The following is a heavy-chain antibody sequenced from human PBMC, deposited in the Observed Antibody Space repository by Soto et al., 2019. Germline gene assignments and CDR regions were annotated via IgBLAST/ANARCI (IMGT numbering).Heavy chain of an antibody. Sequence: PXGSLRLSCAASGFTFSSYAMHWVRQAPGKGLEWVAVISYDGSNKYYADSVKGRFTISRDNSKNTLYLQMNSLRAEDTAVYYCARARGYSYRNGAIDYWGQGTLVTVSS. CDR3: ARARGYSYRNGAIDY. J-gene: IGHJ4*02. V-gene: IGHV3-30-3*01. D-gene: IGHD5-18*01. CDR2: ISYDGSNK. CDR1: GFTFSSYA.